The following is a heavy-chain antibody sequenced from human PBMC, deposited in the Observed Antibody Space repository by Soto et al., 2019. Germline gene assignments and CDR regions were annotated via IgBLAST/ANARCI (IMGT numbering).Heavy chain of an antibody. CDR2: IYYSGST. J-gene: IGHJ3*02. CDR1: GGSISSYY. CDR3: ARGSKDSSGWYLSHAFDI. D-gene: IGHD6-19*01. V-gene: IGHV4-59*01. Sequence: QVQLQESGPGLVKPSETLSLTCTVSGGSISSYYWSWIRQPPGKGLEWIGYIYYSGSTNYNPSLKSRVTISVDTSKNQFSLKLSSVTAADTAVYYCARGSKDSSGWYLSHAFDIWGQGTMVTVS.